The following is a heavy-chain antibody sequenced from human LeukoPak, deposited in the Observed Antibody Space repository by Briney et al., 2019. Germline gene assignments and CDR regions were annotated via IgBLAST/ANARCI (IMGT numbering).Heavy chain of an antibody. J-gene: IGHJ4*02. CDR1: GGSINSYY. CDR3: ARHKPTGSYPLEL. V-gene: IGHV4-59*08. CDR2: IYYSGIT. Sequence: SETLSLTCTVSGGSINSYYWSWIRQPPGKGLEWIGYIYYSGITNYNPSLKSRLTISADTSTSQLSLKLSSVTAADTAVYYCARHKPTGSYPLELWGQGTLVTVSS. D-gene: IGHD3-10*01.